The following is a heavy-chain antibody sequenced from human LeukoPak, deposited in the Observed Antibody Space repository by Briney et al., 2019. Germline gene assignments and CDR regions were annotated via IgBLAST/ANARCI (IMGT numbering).Heavy chain of an antibody. CDR1: AFNFRTYS. Sequence: GGSLRLSCAASAFNFRTYSMGWVRQAPGKGLEWVSSISYTSSFKYYADSVKGRFTISRDNGENALYLQMSSLRAEDTAIYYCARGPPSENYSQDYFDMWGQGTLVTVSS. CDR3: ARGPPSENYSQDYFDM. V-gene: IGHV3-21*06. J-gene: IGHJ4*02. CDR2: ISYTSSFK. D-gene: IGHD2-15*01.